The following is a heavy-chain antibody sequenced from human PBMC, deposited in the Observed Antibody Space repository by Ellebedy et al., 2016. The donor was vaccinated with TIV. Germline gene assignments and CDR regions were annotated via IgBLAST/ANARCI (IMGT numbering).Heavy chain of an antibody. D-gene: IGHD6-19*01. V-gene: IGHV4-34*01. CDR2: INHSGIT. CDR3: ARAFQYSSGWAFDY. CDR1: GGSLSSDY. Sequence: MPGGSLRLSCAVHGGSLSSDYWSWIRQSPEKGLEWIGEINHSGITSYNPSLKSRVSISGDPPKKQFSRKLSPVTAADTAVYYCARAFQYSSGWAFDYWGQGTLVTVSS. J-gene: IGHJ4*02.